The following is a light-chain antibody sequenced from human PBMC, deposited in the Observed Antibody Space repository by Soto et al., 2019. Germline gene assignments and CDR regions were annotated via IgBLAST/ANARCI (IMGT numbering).Light chain of an antibody. CDR3: QQRSNWWT. V-gene: IGKV3-15*01. CDR2: GAS. Sequence: IVMTQSPATLSVSPGGRATLSCRASQSISTKLAWYQQKPGQAPRLLIYGASTRAPGIPVRFSGSGSGTEFTLTITSLQSEDFAVYYCQQRSNWWTFGQGTKVEIK. CDR1: QSISTK. J-gene: IGKJ1*01.